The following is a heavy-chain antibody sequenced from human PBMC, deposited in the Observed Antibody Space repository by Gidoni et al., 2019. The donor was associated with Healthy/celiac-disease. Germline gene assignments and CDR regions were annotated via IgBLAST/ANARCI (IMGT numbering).Heavy chain of an antibody. J-gene: IGHJ1*01. D-gene: IGHD6-19*01. CDR1: CRSISSYD. CDR3: ARTGSGWDEYFQH. V-gene: IGHV4-59*08. CDR2: IYYSGST. Sequence: VQLQVSRPGLVKPSETLSLTCTSPCRSISSYDWSWIRQPPGKGLEWTGYIYYSGSTNYNPSLKSRVTISVDTSKNQFSLKLSSVTAADTAVYYCARTGSGWDEYFQHWGQGTLVTVSS.